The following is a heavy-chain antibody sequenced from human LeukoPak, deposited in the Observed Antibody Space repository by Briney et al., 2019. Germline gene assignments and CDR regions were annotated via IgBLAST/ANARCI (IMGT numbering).Heavy chain of an antibody. CDR1: GGSIGTYY. J-gene: IGHJ4*02. D-gene: IGHD7-27*01. CDR2: IFTTGGP. CDR3: VRDGPSWGLL. Sequence: PSETLSLTCTVSGGSIGTYYWSWIRQPAGKGLEWLGRIFTTGGPNYNPSLKSRVTMSLDTSKNQFSLKLSSVTAVDTAVYYCVRDGPSWGLLWGQGTLVTVSS. V-gene: IGHV4-4*07.